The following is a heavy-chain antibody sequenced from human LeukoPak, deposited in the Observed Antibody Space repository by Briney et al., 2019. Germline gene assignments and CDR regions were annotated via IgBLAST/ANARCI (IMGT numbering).Heavy chain of an antibody. CDR2: INPNSGGT. CDR3: ARSPIDQLVRSRDY. CDR1: GYTFTGYF. Sequence: ASVKVSCKASGYTFTGYFIHWVRQAPGQGLEWMAWINPNSGGTNYAQKFQGRVTMTRDTSISTVYMELGRLKSDDTAVYYCARSPIDQLVRSRDYWGQGTLVTVSS. J-gene: IGHJ4*02. V-gene: IGHV1-2*02. D-gene: IGHD6-6*01.